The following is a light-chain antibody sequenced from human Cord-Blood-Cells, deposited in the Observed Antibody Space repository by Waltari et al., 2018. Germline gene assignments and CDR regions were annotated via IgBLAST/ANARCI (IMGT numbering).Light chain of an antibody. V-gene: IGLV2-11*01. CDR3: CSYAGSLRV. CDR1: SSDVGGYNY. J-gene: IGLJ3*02. Sequence: QSALTQPRSVSGSPGQSVTISCTGTSSDVGGYNYVSWYQQHPGKAPKLMIYDVSKRPSGGPDRFSGSKSGNTASLTISGLQAEDEADYYCCSYAGSLRVFGGGTKLTVL. CDR2: DVS.